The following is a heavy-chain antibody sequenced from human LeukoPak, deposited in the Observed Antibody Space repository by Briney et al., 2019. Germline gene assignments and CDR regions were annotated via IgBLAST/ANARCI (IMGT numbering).Heavy chain of an antibody. V-gene: IGHV3-15*05. CDR3: ARDFSSSSWYPRNWFDP. CDR2: IKSKTDGGTT. D-gene: IGHD6-13*01. J-gene: IGHJ5*02. CDR1: GFTFSNAW. Sequence: PGGSLRLSCAASGFTFSNAWMSWVRQAPGKGLEWVGRIKSKTDGGTTDYAAPVKGRFTISRDDSKNTLYLQMNSLRAEDTAVYYCARDFSSSSWYPRNWFDPWGQGTLVTVSP.